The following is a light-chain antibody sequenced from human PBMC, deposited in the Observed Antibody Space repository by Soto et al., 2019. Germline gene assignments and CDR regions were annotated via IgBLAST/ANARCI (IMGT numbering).Light chain of an antibody. J-gene: IGKJ4*01. CDR3: QQRSSWPLT. CDR2: DAS. Sequence: EIVLTQSPATLSLSPGVTATLSCRASQSVSSSLAWYQQKPGQTPRLLIYDASNRATGIPARFSGSGSGTDFTLTVSSLEPEDFAVYYCQQRSSWPLTFGGGTKVEIK. V-gene: IGKV3-11*01. CDR1: QSVSSS.